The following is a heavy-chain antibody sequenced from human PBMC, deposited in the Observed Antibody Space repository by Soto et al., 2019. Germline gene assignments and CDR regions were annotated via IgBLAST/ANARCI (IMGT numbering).Heavy chain of an antibody. D-gene: IGHD3-16*01. CDR2: MNAKSGDT. V-gene: IGHV1-8*01. CDR1: GYTFSDFD. J-gene: IGHJ6*02. Sequence: ASVKVSCKASGYTFSDFDINWLRQASGQGPEWMGWMNAKSGDTFFAQRFQGKFNMTWDTSLSTAYMEVGSLTSDDTAIYYCARGNPFNYAGFDVWGQGTKVTVYS. CDR3: ARGNPFNYAGFDV.